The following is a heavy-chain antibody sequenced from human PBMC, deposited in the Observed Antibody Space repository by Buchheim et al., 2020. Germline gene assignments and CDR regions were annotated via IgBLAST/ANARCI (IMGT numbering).Heavy chain of an antibody. CDR3: ARFLREYHSSGYYYGVGMDV. J-gene: IGHJ6*02. D-gene: IGHD3-22*01. CDR1: GYTFTGYY. Sequence: QVQLVQSGAEVKKPGASVKVSCKASGYTFTGYYMHWVRQAPGQGLEWMGWINPNRGGTNYAQKFQGRVTMTRDTSISTAYMELSRLRSDDTAVYYCARFLREYHSSGYYYGVGMDVWGQGTT. V-gene: IGHV1-2*02. CDR2: INPNRGGT.